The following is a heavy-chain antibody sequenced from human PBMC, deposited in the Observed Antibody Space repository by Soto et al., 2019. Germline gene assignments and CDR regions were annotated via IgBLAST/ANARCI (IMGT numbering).Heavy chain of an antibody. V-gene: IGHV4-38-2*01. D-gene: IGHD3-22*01. CDR3: ARVGPWVPYYYDSSPYTFENWFDP. J-gene: IGHJ5*02. Sequence: SETLSLTCAVSGYSISSGYYWGWLRQPPGKGLEWIGSFYHGGSTYYNPSLNSRVTLSIDMTNNHVSLILNSVTAADTAVYYCARVGPWVPYYYDSSPYTFENWFDPWGQGTLVTVSS. CDR2: FYHGGST. CDR1: GYSISSGYY.